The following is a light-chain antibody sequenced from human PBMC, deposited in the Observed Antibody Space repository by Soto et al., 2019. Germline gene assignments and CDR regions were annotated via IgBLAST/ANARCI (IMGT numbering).Light chain of an antibody. CDR1: GDLPRSHGYSY. J-gene: IGKJ2*01. CDR3: MQVLQTPYP. CDR2: LGS. Sequence: DIVMTQSPLSLPVIPGEPASISCRSSGDLPRSHGYSYLDWYLQKPGQSQQLLIYLGSNRASGVPDRFSGSGSGTDFTLKISRVESEDVGVYYCMQVLQTPYPLGPWTRLEIK. V-gene: IGKV2-28*01.